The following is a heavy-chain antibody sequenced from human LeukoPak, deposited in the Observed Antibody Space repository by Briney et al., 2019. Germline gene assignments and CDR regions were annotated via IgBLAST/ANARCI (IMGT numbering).Heavy chain of an antibody. CDR1: GFTFSSYS. D-gene: IGHD1-26*01. Sequence: GGSLRLSCAASGFTFSSYSMNWVRQAPGKGLEWVSSISSSCSYIYYADSVKGRFTISRDNAKNSLYLQMNSLRAEDTAVYYCARDEVVGATDFDYWGQGTLVTVSS. J-gene: IGHJ4*02. CDR2: ISSSCSYI. CDR3: ARDEVVGATDFDY. V-gene: IGHV3-21*01.